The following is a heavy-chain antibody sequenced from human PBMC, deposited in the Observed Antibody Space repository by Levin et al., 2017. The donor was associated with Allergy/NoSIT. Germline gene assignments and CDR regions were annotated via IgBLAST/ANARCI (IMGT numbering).Heavy chain of an antibody. CDR3: ARTYYDILTGYYPIFDY. CDR1: GGSISSGDYY. D-gene: IGHD3-9*01. Sequence: SETLSLTCTVSGGSISSGDYYWSWIRQPPGKGLEWIGYIYYSGSTYYNPSLKSRVTISVDTSKNQFSLKLSSVTAADTAVYYCARTYYDILTGYYPIFDYWGQGTLVTVSS. CDR2: IYYSGST. J-gene: IGHJ4*02. V-gene: IGHV4-30-4*01.